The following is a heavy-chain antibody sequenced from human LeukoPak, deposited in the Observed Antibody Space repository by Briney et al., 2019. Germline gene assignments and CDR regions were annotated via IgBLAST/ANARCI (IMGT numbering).Heavy chain of an antibody. J-gene: IGHJ4*02. D-gene: IGHD5-12*01. CDR1: GFTFGDYA. CDR2: INWNGGST. V-gene: IGHV3-20*04. Sequence: GGSLRLSCTASGFTFGDYAMSWFRQAPGKGLEWVSGINWNGGSTGYADSVKGRFTISRDNAKNSLYLQMNSLRAEDTALYYCARSGYDWGLYYWGQGTLVTVSS. CDR3: ARSGYDWGLYY.